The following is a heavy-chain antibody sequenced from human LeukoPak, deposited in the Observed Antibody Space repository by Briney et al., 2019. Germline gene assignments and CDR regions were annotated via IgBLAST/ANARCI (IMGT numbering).Heavy chain of an antibody. CDR2: ISAYNGNT. CDR3: ARSPIYDFWSGYFTYYYYGMDV. V-gene: IGHV1-18*01. Sequence: ASVKVSCKASGYTFTSYGISWVRQAPGQVLEWMGWISAYNGNTNYAQKLQGRVTMTTDTSTSTAYMELRSLRSDDTAVYYCARSPIYDFWSGYFTYYYYGMDVWGQGTTVTVSS. J-gene: IGHJ6*02. CDR1: GYTFTSYG. D-gene: IGHD3-3*01.